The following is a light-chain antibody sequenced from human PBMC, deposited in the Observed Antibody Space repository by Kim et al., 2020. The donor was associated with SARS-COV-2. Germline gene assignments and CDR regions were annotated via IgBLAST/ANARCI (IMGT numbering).Light chain of an antibody. Sequence: PGKTARITCGGNNIGSKSVHWYQQEPGQAPVLVIYYDSDRPSGIPERFSGSNSGNTATLTISRVEAGDEADYYCQVWDSSSDPSYVFGTGTKVTVL. CDR1: NIGSKS. J-gene: IGLJ1*01. V-gene: IGLV3-21*04. CDR2: YDS. CDR3: QVWDSSSDPSYV.